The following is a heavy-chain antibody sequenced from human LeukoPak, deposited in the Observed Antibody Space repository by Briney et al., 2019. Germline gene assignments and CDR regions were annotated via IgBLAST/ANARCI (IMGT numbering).Heavy chain of an antibody. Sequence: GGSLRLSCAASGFTFSNYRMHWVRQAPGKGLVWVSRIHKNGINAIYGDSVKGRFTISRDNAKNTVYLQMDSLRAEDTAVYYCARDYWNHIDFWGQGTLVTVSS. J-gene: IGHJ4*02. CDR2: IHKNGINA. CDR1: GFTFSNYR. CDR3: ARDYWNHIDF. V-gene: IGHV3-74*01. D-gene: IGHD1-1*01.